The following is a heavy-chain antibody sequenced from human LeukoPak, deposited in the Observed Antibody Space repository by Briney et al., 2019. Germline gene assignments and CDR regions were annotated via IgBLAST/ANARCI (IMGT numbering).Heavy chain of an antibody. CDR2: ISYDGSNK. Sequence: GGSLRLSCAASGFTFSSYAMYWVRQAPGKGLEWVAVISYDGSNKYYADSVKGRFTISRDNSKNTLYLQMNSLRAEDTAVYYCARGRATMIVVGDAFDLWGQGTMVTVSS. CDR1: GFTFSSYA. J-gene: IGHJ3*01. CDR3: ARGRATMIVVGDAFDL. D-gene: IGHD3-22*01. V-gene: IGHV3-30*04.